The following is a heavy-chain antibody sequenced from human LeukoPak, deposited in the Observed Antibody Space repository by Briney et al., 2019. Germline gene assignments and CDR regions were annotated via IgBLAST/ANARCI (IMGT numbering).Heavy chain of an antibody. Sequence: SETLSLTCTVSGGSISTHFWTWIRQPPGMGLEWIGYIYYTGSTNYNPSLKSRVTISLDTSKNQFSLKLSSVTAADTAVYYCAGCFYYYYGMDVWGQGTTVTVSS. V-gene: IGHV4-59*11. CDR2: IYYTGST. D-gene: IGHD6-19*01. CDR3: AGCFYYYYGMDV. J-gene: IGHJ6*02. CDR1: GGSISTHF.